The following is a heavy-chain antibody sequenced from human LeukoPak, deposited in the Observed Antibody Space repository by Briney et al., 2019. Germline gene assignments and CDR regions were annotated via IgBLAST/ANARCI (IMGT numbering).Heavy chain of an antibody. V-gene: IGHV3-30*18. D-gene: IGHD1-26*01. CDR3: AKSLSRWEVVLDAFDI. Sequence: PGGSLRLSCAASGFTFSSYGMHWVRQAPGKGLEWVAVISYDGSNKYYADSVKGRFTITRDNSKNTLYLQMNSLRAEDTAVYYCAKSLSRWEVVLDAFDIWGQGTMVTVSS. CDR1: GFTFSSYG. CDR2: ISYDGSNK. J-gene: IGHJ3*02.